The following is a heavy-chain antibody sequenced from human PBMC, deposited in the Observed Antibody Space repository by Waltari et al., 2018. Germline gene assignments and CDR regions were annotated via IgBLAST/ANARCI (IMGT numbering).Heavy chain of an antibody. CDR2: MNPNSGNT. CDR3: ARERMDEVRGVIMNHYYYYMDV. D-gene: IGHD3-10*01. J-gene: IGHJ6*03. V-gene: IGHV1-8*01. Sequence: QVQLVQSGAEVKKPGASVKVSCKASGYTFTSYDINWVRQATGQGLEWMGWMNPNSGNTGYAQKFQGRVTMTRNTSISTAYMELSSLRSEDTAVYYCARERMDEVRGVIMNHYYYYMDVWGKGTTVTVSS. CDR1: GYTFTSYD.